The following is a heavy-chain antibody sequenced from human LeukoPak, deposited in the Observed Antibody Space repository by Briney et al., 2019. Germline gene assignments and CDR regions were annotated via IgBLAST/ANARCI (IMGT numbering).Heavy chain of an antibody. CDR1: GYTLTELS. CDR3: ATDRPDYYDSSGGKVGLDY. J-gene: IGHJ4*02. D-gene: IGHD3-22*01. V-gene: IGHV1-24*01. Sequence: ASVKVSCKVSGYTLTELSMHWVRQAPGKGRVWMGGFDPEDGETIYAQKFQGRVTMTEDTSTDTAYMELSSLRSEDTAVYYCATDRPDYYDSSGGKVGLDYWGQGTLVTVSS. CDR2: FDPEDGET.